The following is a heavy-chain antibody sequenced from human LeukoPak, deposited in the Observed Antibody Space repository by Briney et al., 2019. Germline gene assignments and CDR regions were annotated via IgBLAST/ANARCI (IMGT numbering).Heavy chain of an antibody. CDR1: GFSFSTYW. J-gene: IGHJ4*02. D-gene: IGHD6-13*01. CDR2: IDQGGSVR. V-gene: IGHV3-7*01. Sequence: GGSLRLSCAASGFSFSTYWMSWVRQTPEKGLEFVANIDQGGSVRNYMDSLKGRCTISRDNAKNSLYLEINSLRADDTAVYYCARDPESSSFDLWGRGALVTVSS. CDR3: ARDPESSSFDL.